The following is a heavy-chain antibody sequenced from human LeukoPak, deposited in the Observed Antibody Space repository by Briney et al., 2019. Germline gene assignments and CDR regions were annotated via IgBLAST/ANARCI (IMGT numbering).Heavy chain of an antibody. CDR3: AKDNGSP. J-gene: IGHJ5*02. CDR2: ISWNSGSI. Sequence: GGSLRLSCAASGFTFDNYAMHWVRQAPGKGLEWVSGISWNSGSIGYADSVKGRFTISRDNAKNSLYLQMNSLRAEDTALHYCAKDNGSPWGQGTLVTVSS. D-gene: IGHD1-26*01. V-gene: IGHV3-9*01. CDR1: GFTFDNYA.